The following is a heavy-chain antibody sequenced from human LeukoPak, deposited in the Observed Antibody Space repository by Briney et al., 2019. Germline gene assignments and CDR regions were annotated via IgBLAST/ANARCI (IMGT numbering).Heavy chain of an antibody. CDR2: INHSGST. CDR3: ARGRLGIAAD. Sequence: SETLSLTCAVYGGSFSGYYWSWIRQPPGKGLEWIGEINHSGSTNYNPSLKSRVTISVDASKSQFSLKLSSVTAADTAVYYCARGRLGIAADWGQGTLVTVSS. J-gene: IGHJ4*02. D-gene: IGHD6-13*01. CDR1: GGSFSGYY. V-gene: IGHV4-34*01.